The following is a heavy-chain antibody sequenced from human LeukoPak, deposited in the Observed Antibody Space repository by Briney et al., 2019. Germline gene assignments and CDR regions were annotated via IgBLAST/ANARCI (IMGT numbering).Heavy chain of an antibody. CDR2: INPSRVRR. J-gene: IGHJ4*02. Sequence: SSVKVSCKASGYTFTSYYMHWVRQAPGPRLEWMGVINPSRVRRGYAQKLQGRVTITRDMSTITVYMELSSLRSEDTAVYYCARDNDSRDPPHFDYWGQGTLVTVSS. V-gene: IGHV1-46*01. CDR1: GYTFTSYY. D-gene: IGHD3-16*01. CDR3: ARDNDSRDPPHFDY.